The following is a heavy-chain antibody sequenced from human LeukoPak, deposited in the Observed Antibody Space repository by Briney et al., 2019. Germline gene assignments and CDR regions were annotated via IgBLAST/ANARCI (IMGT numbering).Heavy chain of an antibody. CDR2: IYYSGST. Sequence: SETLSLTRTVSGGSISSSSYYWGWIRQHPGKGLEWIGYIYYSGSTYYNPSLKSRVTISVDTSKNQFSLKLSSVTAADTAVYYCARDSYYDSSGHGAFDIWGQGTMVTVSS. J-gene: IGHJ3*02. V-gene: IGHV4-31*03. CDR3: ARDSYYDSSGHGAFDI. CDR1: GGSISSSSYY. D-gene: IGHD3-22*01.